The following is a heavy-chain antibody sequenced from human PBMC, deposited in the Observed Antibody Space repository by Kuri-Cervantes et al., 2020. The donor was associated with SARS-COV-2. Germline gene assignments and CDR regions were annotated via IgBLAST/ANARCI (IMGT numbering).Heavy chain of an antibody. Sequence: SETLSLTCTVSGGSISSGGYYWSWIRQHPGKGLEWIGDIYYSGSTYYKPSLKSRVTISVYTSKNQFSLKLTAVTAADTAIYYCAGHHAFDRFDKWGQGTQVTVSS. CDR1: GGSISSGGYY. D-gene: IGHD3-3*02. CDR3: AGHHAFDRFDK. CDR2: IYYSGST. J-gene: IGHJ5*02. V-gene: IGHV4-31*03.